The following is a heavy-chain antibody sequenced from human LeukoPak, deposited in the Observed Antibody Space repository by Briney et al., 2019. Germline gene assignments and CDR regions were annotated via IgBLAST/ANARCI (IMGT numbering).Heavy chain of an antibody. Sequence: SETLSLTCAVYGGSFSGYYWSWIRQPPGKGLEWIGEINHSGSTNYNPSLKSRVTISVDTSKNQFSLKLSSVTAADTAVYYCAGGGVVNFYYYYGMDVWGQGTTVTVSS. CDR1: GGSFSGYY. CDR3: AGGGVVNFYYYYGMDV. V-gene: IGHV4-34*01. J-gene: IGHJ6*02. D-gene: IGHD3-3*01. CDR2: INHSGST.